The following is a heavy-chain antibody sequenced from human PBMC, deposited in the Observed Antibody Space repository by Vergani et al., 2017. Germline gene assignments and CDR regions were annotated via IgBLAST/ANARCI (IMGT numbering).Heavy chain of an antibody. J-gene: IGHJ4*02. CDR2: LTGGGGST. Sequence: EVQLLESGGSLKQPGGSVRLACAASGCTWSTYARHWGRQAPGKGLEWVSALTGGGGSTYYADSFKGRFIISRDNSRDTLYLQMNSLRPEDTATYYCVKDAGSYENFFDSWGQGTLVTVSS. CDR1: GCTWSTYA. CDR3: VKDAGSYENFFDS. D-gene: IGHD1-26*01. V-gene: IGHV3-23*01.